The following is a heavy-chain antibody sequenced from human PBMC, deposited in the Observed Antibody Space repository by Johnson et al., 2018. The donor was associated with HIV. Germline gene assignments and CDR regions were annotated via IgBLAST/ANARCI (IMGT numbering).Heavy chain of an antibody. V-gene: IGHV3-30*04. Sequence: QVQLVESGGGVVQPGRSPRLSCAASKFSFSNYALHWVRQAPGKGLEWVALISCDGSNKYYADSGKGRFTISRDNSKNTLYLQMNSLRAEDTAVYSCASQPGDAFDIWGQGTMVTVSS. J-gene: IGHJ3*02. CDR3: ASQPGDAFDI. CDR1: KFSFSNYA. CDR2: ISCDGSNK.